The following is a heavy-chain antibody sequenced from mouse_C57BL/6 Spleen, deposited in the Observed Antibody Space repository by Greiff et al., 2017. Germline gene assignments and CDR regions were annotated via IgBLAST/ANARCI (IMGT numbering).Heavy chain of an antibody. J-gene: IGHJ4*01. CDR3: ARKEDGNYPYYAMDY. V-gene: IGHV1-59*01. CDR1: GYTFTSYW. D-gene: IGHD2-1*01. Sequence: VQLQQPGAELVRPGTSVKLSCKASGYTFTSYWMHWVKQRPGQGLEWIGVIDPSDSYTNYNQKFKGKATLTVDTSASTAYMQLSSLTSEDSAVYYCARKEDGNYPYYAMDYWGQGTSVTVSS. CDR2: IDPSDSYT.